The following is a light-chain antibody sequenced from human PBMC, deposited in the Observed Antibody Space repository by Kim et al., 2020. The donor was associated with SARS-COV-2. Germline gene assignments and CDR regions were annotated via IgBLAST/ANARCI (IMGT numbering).Light chain of an antibody. V-gene: IGLV3-1*01. CDR2: EDN. CDR1: KLGNRY. CDR3: QAWDGSSWV. Sequence: SVSPGQTANIACSRDKLGNRYASWYQQMSGQSPVLVIYEDNKRPSGIPDRFSGSNSGNTATLTISETQSVDESDYYCQAWDGSSWVFGGGTQLTVL. J-gene: IGLJ3*02.